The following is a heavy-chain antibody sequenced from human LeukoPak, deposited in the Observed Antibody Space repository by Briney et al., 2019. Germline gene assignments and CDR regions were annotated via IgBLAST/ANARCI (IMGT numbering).Heavy chain of an antibody. Sequence: PSETLSLTCAVYGGSFSGYCWSWIRQPPGKGLEWIGEINHSGSTNYNPSLKSRVTISVDTSKNQFSLKLSSVTAADTAVYYCARGVDSSGYNNWFDPWGQGTLVTVSS. J-gene: IGHJ5*02. CDR2: INHSGST. CDR3: ARGVDSSGYNNWFDP. V-gene: IGHV4-34*01. D-gene: IGHD3-22*01. CDR1: GGSFSGYC.